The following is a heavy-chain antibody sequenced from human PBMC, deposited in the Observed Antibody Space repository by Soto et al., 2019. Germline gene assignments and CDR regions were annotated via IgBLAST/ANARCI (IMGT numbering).Heavy chain of an antibody. J-gene: IGHJ5*02. Sequence: SSETLSLTCTVSGGSISSSSYYWGWIRQPPGKGLEWIGSIYYSGSTYYNPSLKSRVTISVDTSKNQFSLKLSSVTAADTAVYYCARASSTILNWFDPWGQGTLVTVSS. CDR1: GGSISSSSYY. CDR3: ARASSTILNWFDP. V-gene: IGHV4-39*01. CDR2: IYYSGST. D-gene: IGHD2-2*01.